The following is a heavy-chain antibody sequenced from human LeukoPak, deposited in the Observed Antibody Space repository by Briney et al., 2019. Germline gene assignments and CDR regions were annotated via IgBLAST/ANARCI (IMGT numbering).Heavy chain of an antibody. Sequence: GGSLRLSCAASGFTFSSYWVHWVRQAPGKGLVWVSRIKSDGSTNYADSVKGRFTISRDNAKNTLSLQMNSLRAEDTGVYYCARDNYGDYTYWGQGTLVTVSS. J-gene: IGHJ4*02. D-gene: IGHD2-21*02. CDR2: IKSDGST. CDR1: GFTFSSYW. CDR3: ARDNYGDYTY. V-gene: IGHV3-74*01.